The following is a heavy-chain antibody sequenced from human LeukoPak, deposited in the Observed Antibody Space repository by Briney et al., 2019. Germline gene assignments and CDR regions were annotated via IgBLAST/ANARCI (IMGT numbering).Heavy chain of an antibody. CDR1: GGSFSGYY. J-gene: IGHJ5*02. V-gene: IGHV4-34*01. CDR2: INHSGST. D-gene: IGHD4-17*01. CDR3: ARGLGLRHFFDP. Sequence: PSETLSPTCAVYGGSFSGYYWSWIRQPPGKGLEWIGEINHSGSTNYNPSLKSRVTISVDTSKNQFSLKLSSVTAADTAVYYCARGLGLRHFFDPWGQGTLVTVSS.